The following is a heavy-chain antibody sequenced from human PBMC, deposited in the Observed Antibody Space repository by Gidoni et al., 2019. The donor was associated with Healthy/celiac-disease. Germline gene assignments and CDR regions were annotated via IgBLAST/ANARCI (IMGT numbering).Heavy chain of an antibody. D-gene: IGHD5-18*01. CDR1: GGSISSYY. CDR3: ARARGYSYGEYFDL. J-gene: IGHJ2*01. Sequence: QEQLQESGPGLVKPSETLSLTCTVSGGSISSYYWSWIRQPPGKGLEWIGYIYYSGSTKYTPSLKSRVTISVYPSENHFSLKLSSVTDADTAVYYCARARGYSYGEYFDLWGRGTLVTVSS. V-gene: IGHV4-59*01. CDR2: IYYSGST.